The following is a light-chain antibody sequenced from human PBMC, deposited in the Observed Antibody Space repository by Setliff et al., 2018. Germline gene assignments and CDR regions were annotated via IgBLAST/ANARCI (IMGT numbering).Light chain of an antibody. J-gene: IGLJ1*01. Sequence: QSVLTQPPSASGSPGQSVTISCTGTSSDVGGYNYVSWYQQHPGKAPKLMIYEVSKRPSGVPDRFSGSKSGNTASLTVSGLQAEDEADYYCQSYDSSLSEIFGTGTKVTVL. V-gene: IGLV2-8*01. CDR2: EVS. CDR1: SSDVGGYNY. CDR3: QSYDSSLSEI.